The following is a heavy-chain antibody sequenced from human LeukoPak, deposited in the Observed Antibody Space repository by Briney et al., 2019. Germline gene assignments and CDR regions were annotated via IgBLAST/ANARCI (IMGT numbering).Heavy chain of an antibody. Sequence: PSETLSLTCTVSGGSISSYYWSWIRQPAGKGLEWIGRIYTSGSTNYNPSLKSRVTMSVDTSKNQFSLKLSSVTAADTAVYYCARDSSLLRPPGYYFDYWGQGTLVTVPS. CDR3: ARDSSLLRPPGYYFDY. CDR2: IYTSGST. CDR1: GGSISSYY. J-gene: IGHJ4*02. D-gene: IGHD2-15*01. V-gene: IGHV4-4*07.